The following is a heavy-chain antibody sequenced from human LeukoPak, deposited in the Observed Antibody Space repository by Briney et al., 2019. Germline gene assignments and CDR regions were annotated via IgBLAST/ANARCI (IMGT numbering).Heavy chain of an antibody. CDR2: IIPIFGTA. D-gene: IGHD6-13*01. CDR3: ARGPAAGTNWFDP. Sequence: SVKVSCKASGGTFSSYAISWVRQAPGQGVEWMGGIIPIFGTANYAQKFQGRVTITTDESTSTAYMELSSLRSEDTAVYYCARGPAAGTNWFDPWGQGTLVTVSS. CDR1: GGTFSSYA. V-gene: IGHV1-69*05. J-gene: IGHJ5*02.